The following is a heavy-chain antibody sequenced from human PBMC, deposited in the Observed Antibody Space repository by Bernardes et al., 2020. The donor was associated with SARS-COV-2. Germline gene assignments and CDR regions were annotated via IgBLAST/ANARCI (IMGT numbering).Heavy chain of an antibody. Sequence: ASVKVSCKASGYTFTGYYMHWVRQAPGQGLEWMGWINPNSGGTDYAQKFQGRVTMTRDTSISTAYMELSRLRSDDTAVYYCARDSDRHYEFWGGYYPSYGLEVWGQGTTVIVSS. CDR3: ARDSDRHYEFWGGYYPSYGLEV. CDR2: INPNSGGT. CDR1: GYTFTGYY. V-gene: IGHV1-2*02. J-gene: IGHJ6*02. D-gene: IGHD3-3*01.